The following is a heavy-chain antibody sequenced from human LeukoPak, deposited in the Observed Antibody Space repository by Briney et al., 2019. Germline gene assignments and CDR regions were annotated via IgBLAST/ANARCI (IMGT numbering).Heavy chain of an antibody. J-gene: IGHJ4*02. CDR1: GFTFSNYW. CDR3: AKDIGYSYGFDY. V-gene: IGHV3-9*01. CDR2: ISWNSGSI. D-gene: IGHD5-18*01. Sequence: PSGGSLRLSCAASGFTFSNYWMHWVRQAPGKGLVWVSGISWNSGSIGYADSVKGRFTISRDNAKNSLYLQMNSLRAEDTALYYCAKDIGYSYGFDYWGQGTLVTVSS.